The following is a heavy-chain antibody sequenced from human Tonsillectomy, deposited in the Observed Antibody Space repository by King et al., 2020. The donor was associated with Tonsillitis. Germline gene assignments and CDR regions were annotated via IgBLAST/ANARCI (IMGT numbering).Heavy chain of an antibody. CDR1: GFTFSSYA. D-gene: IGHD6-19*01. CDR3: AKCSSSSGWPSNFDY. V-gene: IGHV3-23*01. Sequence: EVQLLESGGGLVQPGGSLRLSCAASGFTFSSYAMSWVRQAPGKGLEWVSAISGSGGSTYYADSVKGRVTISRDNSKNTRYLQMNSLRAEDTAVYYCAKCSSSSGWPSNFDYWGQGTLVTVSS. J-gene: IGHJ4*02. CDR2: ISGSGGST.